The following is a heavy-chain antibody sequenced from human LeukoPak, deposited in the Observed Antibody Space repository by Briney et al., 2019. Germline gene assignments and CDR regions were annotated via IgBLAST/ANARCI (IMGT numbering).Heavy chain of an antibody. J-gene: IGHJ4*02. CDR3: AKDDAWLRFGE. D-gene: IGHD3-10*01. CDR2: ISSSGSTI. V-gene: IGHV3-48*03. CDR1: GFTFFSYE. Sequence: GGSLRLSCAASGFTFFSYEMNWVRQAPGKGLEWVSYISSSGSTIYYADSVKGRFTISRDNSKNTLYLEVISLTAEDTAVYYCAKDDAWLRFGEWSQGTLVTVSS.